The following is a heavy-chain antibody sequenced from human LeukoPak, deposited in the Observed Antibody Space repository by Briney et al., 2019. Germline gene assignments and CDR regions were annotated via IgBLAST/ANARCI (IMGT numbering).Heavy chain of an antibody. CDR1: GYTFTGYY. J-gene: IGHJ3*02. Sequence: DSVKVSCKASGYTFTGYYMHWVRQAPGQGLEWMGWINPNSGGTNYDQKFQGRVTMTRDTSISTAYMELSRLRCDDTAVYYCARNLGVLSTIFYEKKSRGMIAFDIWGQGTMVTVSS. V-gene: IGHV1-2*02. D-gene: IGHD3-9*01. CDR3: ARNLGVLSTIFYEKKSRGMIAFDI. CDR2: INPNSGGT.